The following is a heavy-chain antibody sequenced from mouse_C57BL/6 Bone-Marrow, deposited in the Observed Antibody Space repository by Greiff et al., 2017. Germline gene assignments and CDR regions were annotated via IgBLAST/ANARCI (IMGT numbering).Heavy chain of an antibody. D-gene: IGHD1-1*01. CDR2: IDPETGGT. V-gene: IGHV1-15*01. CDR1: GYTFTDYD. CDR3: TVTTVVATNFDY. J-gene: IGHJ2*01. Sequence: VQLQQSGAELVRPGASVTLSCKASGYTFTDYDMHWVKQTPVHGLEWIGAIDPETGGTAYNQKFKGKAILTADKSSSTAYMELRSLTSEDSAVYYCTVTTVVATNFDYWGQGTTLTVSS.